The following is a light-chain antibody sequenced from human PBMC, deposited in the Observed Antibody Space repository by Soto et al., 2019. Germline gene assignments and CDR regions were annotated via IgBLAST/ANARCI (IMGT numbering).Light chain of an antibody. CDR3: QQRSNWPPD. Sequence: EIVLTQSPATLPLSPGERATLSCRASQSVSSYLSWYQQRPGQAPSLLIYDASTRATGIPARFSGSGSGTDFTLAIDSLEPEDFAVYYCQQRSNWPPDFGPGTKVD. J-gene: IGKJ3*01. CDR1: QSVSSY. V-gene: IGKV3-11*01. CDR2: DAS.